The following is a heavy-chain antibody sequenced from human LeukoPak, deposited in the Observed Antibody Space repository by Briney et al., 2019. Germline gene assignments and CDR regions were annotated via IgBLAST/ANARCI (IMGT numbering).Heavy chain of an antibody. CDR2: IYYSGST. CDR3: ARHSLVLGIGWYFDL. V-gene: IGHV4-39*01. D-gene: IGHD7-27*01. CDR1: VGSISSSSYY. Sequence: PSESLSLTCTVSVGSISSSSYYWGWIRQPPGKGLEWIGSIYYSGSTYYNPSLKSRVTISVDTSKNQFSLKLSSVTAADTAVYYCARHSLVLGIGWYFDLWGRGTLVTVSS. J-gene: IGHJ2*01.